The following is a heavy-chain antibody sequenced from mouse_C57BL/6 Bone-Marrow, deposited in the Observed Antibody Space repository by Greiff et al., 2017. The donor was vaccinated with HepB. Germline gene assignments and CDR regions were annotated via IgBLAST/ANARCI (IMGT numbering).Heavy chain of an antibody. CDR3: ARSQGYGSSYGFAY. V-gene: IGHV7-1*01. D-gene: IGHD1-1*01. Sequence: EVKLMESGGGLVQSGRSLRLSCATSGFTFSDFYMEWVRQAPGKGLEWIAASRNKANDYTTEYSASVKGRFIVSRDTSQSILYLQMNALRAEDTAMYYCARSQGYGSSYGFAYWGQGTLVTVSA. CDR2: SRNKANDYTT. J-gene: IGHJ3*01. CDR1: GFTFSDFY.